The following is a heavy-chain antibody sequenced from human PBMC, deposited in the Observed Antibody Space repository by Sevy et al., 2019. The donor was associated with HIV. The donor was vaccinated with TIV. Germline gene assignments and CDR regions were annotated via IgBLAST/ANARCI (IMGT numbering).Heavy chain of an antibody. Sequence: GGSLRLSCAASGFTFSSYGMHWVRQAPGKGLEWVAVISYDGSNKYYADSVKGRFTISRDNSKNTLYLQMNSLRAEDTAVYYRAKDRFPLGALPYYGMDVWGQGTTVTVSS. CDR2: ISYDGSNK. CDR3: AKDRFPLGALPYYGMDV. J-gene: IGHJ6*02. CDR1: GFTFSSYG. V-gene: IGHV3-30*18.